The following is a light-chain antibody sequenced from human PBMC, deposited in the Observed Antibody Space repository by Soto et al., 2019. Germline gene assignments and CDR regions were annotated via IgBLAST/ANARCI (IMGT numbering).Light chain of an antibody. Sequence: TQSPSFLSASVGDRVTITCRASQGISTYLAWYQQTPGQAPRLLIYGASSRATGIPARFSGSGSGTEFTLTISSLQSEDSAVYYCQQYNTWPAEITFGQGTRLEIK. CDR1: QGISTY. CDR3: QQYNTWPAEIT. J-gene: IGKJ5*01. V-gene: IGKV3D-15*01. CDR2: GAS.